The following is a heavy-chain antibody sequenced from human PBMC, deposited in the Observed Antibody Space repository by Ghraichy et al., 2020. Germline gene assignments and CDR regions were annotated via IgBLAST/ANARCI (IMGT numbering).Heavy chain of an antibody. V-gene: IGHV3-11*01. CDR1: GFAFSDYH. CDR3: ARGTLFGVRTLFNH. Sequence: GGSLRLSYAASGFAFSDYHMSWIRQAPGKGLEWISYISSRSSTIKYVESAKGRFTISRDNVKNSLYLEMNNLRLEDTAVYYCARGTLFGVRTLFNHWGQGTLVTVSS. CDR2: ISSRSSTI. J-gene: IGHJ1*01. D-gene: IGHD3-3*01.